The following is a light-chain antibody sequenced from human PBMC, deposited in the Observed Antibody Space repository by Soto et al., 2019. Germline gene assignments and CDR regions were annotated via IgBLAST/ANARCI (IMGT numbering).Light chain of an antibody. CDR1: QTISSW. CDR3: QRYNSYSEA. J-gene: IGKJ1*01. V-gene: IGKV1-5*03. CDR2: KAS. Sequence: DIQMTQSPSTLSGSVGDRVTITCRASQTISSWLAWYQQKPGKAPKLLIYKASTLKSGVPSRFSGRGSGTEFNLTISSLQPDDFATYYCQRYNSYSEALGQGTKVDSK.